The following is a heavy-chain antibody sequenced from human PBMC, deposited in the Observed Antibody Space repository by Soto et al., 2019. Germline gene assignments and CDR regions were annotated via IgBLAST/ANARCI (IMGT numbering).Heavy chain of an antibody. V-gene: IGHV1-18*01. D-gene: IGHD6-25*01. Sequence: QVQLVQSGAEVKKPGASVKVSCKATGYTFGSYAMIWVRQAPGQGLEWMGYISAYNGKTNYVQKLQGRVTMATDTSTSTAYVELTSLRSDDTAVYYCAREIWSSSGPQNFFDYWGQGTLVTVSS. CDR3: AREIWSSSGPQNFFDY. J-gene: IGHJ4*02. CDR2: ISAYNGKT. CDR1: GYTFGSYA.